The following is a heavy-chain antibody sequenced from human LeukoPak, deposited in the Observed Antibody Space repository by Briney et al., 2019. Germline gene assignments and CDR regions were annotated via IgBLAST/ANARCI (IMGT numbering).Heavy chain of an antibody. CDR1: GFTFSDYY. J-gene: IGHJ4*02. CDR3: ARVGGYYDSSGYYFDY. D-gene: IGHD3-22*01. V-gene: IGHV3-11*06. Sequence: GGSLRLSCAASGFTFSDYYMSWIRQAPGKGLEWVSSISSSSGYIYYADSVKGRFTISRDNAKNLLYLQMNSLRAEDTAVYYCARVGGYYDSSGYYFDYWGQGTLVTVSS. CDR2: ISSSSGYI.